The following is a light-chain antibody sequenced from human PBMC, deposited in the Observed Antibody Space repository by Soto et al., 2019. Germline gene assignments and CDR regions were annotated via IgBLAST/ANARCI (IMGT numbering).Light chain of an antibody. V-gene: IGKV1-5*01. CDR1: QTISDS. CDR3: QQYHGYSRT. Sequence: DIQMTQSPSALSASVGDRVTPTSRGSQTISDSLAWYQQKPGKAPDLLISDVSNLERGVASRFSGSGSGTEFTLTISSMQTDDFATYYCQQYHGYSRTFGKGTKVDIK. J-gene: IGKJ1*01. CDR2: DVS.